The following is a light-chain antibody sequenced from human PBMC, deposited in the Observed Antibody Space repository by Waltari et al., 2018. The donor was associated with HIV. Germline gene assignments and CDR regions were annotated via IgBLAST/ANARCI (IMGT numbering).Light chain of an antibody. J-gene: IGLJ2*01. Sequence: QAVVTQEPSLPVSPGGTVTLTCGSTTAAVTSGHYPYCFQQKPRQAPRIPNSDTSNKHSWTPARFSGSLRAGRAAPTLSGAQAEDEAEYYCLLSDSGARPHVVFGGGTKLTVL. CDR2: DTS. CDR1: TAAVTSGHY. V-gene: IGLV7-46*01. CDR3: LLSDSGARPHVV.